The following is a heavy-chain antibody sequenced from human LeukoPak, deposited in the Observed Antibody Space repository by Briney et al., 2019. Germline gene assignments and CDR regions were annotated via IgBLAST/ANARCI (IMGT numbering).Heavy chain of an antibody. Sequence: PSETLSLTCTVSGGSISSYYWSWIRQPPGKGLEWIGEINHSGSTNYNPSLKSRVTISVDTSKNQFSLKLSSVTAADTAVYYCARAQYSSSSEIDYWGQGTLVTVSS. CDR1: GGSISSYY. J-gene: IGHJ4*02. CDR2: INHSGST. V-gene: IGHV4-34*01. CDR3: ARAQYSSSSEIDY. D-gene: IGHD6-6*01.